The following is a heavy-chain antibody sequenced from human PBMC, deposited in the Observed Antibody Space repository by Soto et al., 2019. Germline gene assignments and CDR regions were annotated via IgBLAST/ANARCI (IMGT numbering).Heavy chain of an antibody. CDR1: GVTFSSYA. V-gene: IGHV1-69*05. CDR3: ARTDYVSSYYYYYMDV. Sequence: GASVKVSCKASGVTFSSYAISWVRQSPGQGLEWMGWMIPICGTADYAQKFQGRVTMTTDTSTSTAYMELSSLRSEDTAVYYCARTDYVSSYYYYYMDVWGKGPTVTVSS. D-gene: IGHD4-17*01. CDR2: MIPICGTA. J-gene: IGHJ6*03.